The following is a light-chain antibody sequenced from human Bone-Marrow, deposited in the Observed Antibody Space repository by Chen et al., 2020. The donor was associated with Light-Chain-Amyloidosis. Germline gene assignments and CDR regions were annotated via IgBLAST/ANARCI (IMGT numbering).Light chain of an antibody. Sequence: EIVLTQSPATLSLSPGQRAILSCRASQSINIYLAWYQQKPGQAPRLLNYAASNRATGIPARFTGSGSGTDFTLTISSLEPEDFAVYYCQQRSNWPITFGQGTRQEIK. CDR3: QQRSNWPIT. V-gene: IGKV3-11*01. J-gene: IGKJ5*01. CDR1: QSINIY. CDR2: AAS.